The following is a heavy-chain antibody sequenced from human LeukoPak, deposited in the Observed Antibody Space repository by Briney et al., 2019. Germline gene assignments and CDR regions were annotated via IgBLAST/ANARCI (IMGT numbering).Heavy chain of an antibody. D-gene: IGHD6-19*01. CDR3: ARDLGLAVASSWGGLDY. CDR1: GFTFRSSA. V-gene: IGHV3-30*04. Sequence: GRSLRLSCTASGFTFRSSAMHWVRQAPGKGLEWVAVISYDGVNTYFADSVKGRFTISRDNSRNTVFLQMSNLRHEDTAVYFCARDLGLAVASSWGGLDYWGQGTLVTVSS. J-gene: IGHJ4*02. CDR2: ISYDGVNT.